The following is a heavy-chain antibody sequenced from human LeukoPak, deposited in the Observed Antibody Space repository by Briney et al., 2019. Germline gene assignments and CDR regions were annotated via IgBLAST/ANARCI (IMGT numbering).Heavy chain of an antibody. D-gene: IGHD6-19*01. CDR1: GYTFTSYD. V-gene: IGHV1-18*01. CDR2: ISGYNGNT. J-gene: IGHJ4*02. CDR3: ARDRRRGGWYSQFDY. Sequence: ASVKVSCKASGYTFTSYDISWVRQAPGQGLEWMGWISGYNGNTNYAQKFQGRVTMTTDTSTSTVYMELMSLRSDDTAVYYCARDRRRGGWYSQFDYWGQGTLVTVSS.